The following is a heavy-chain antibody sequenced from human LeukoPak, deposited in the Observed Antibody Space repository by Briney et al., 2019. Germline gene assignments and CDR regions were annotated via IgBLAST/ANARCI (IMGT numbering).Heavy chain of an antibody. Sequence: ASVKVSCKASGYTFTSYDINWVRQATGQGLEWMGWMNPNSGNTGYAQKFQGRVTMTRNTSISTACMELSSLRSEDTAVYYCARGKGDSGYDFFQYYYYMDVWGKGTTVTISS. J-gene: IGHJ6*03. D-gene: IGHD5-12*01. CDR2: MNPNSGNT. CDR1: GYTFTSYD. V-gene: IGHV1-8*01. CDR3: ARGKGDSGYDFFQYYYYMDV.